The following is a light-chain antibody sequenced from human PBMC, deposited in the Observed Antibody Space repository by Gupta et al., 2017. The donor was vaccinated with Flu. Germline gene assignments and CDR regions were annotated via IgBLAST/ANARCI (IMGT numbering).Light chain of an antibody. CDR2: DFT. CDR1: SSDVGAYNY. CDR3: NSFTTITTYV. Sequence: QSALTQPASVSGSPGQSITLSCTGTSSDVGAYNYVSLYQQRPGKAPELLIYDFTNRPSGVSDRFSGSKSGNTASLTISGLQAEDEADYYCNSFTTITTYVFGTGTKVTVL. J-gene: IGLJ1*01. V-gene: IGLV2-14*01.